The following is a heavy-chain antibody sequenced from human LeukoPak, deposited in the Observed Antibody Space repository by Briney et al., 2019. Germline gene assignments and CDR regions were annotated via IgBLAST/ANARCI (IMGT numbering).Heavy chain of an antibody. J-gene: IGHJ3*02. CDR2: ISSSGSTL. Sequence: GGSLRLSCAASGFTFSDYYMNWIRQAPGKGLEWVSYISSSGSTLYYADSVKGRFTISRDDAKNSLYLQMNSLRADDTAVYYCARGGYHTALDAFDIWGQGTMVTVSS. D-gene: IGHD3-16*02. CDR3: ARGGYHTALDAFDI. CDR1: GFTFSDYY. V-gene: IGHV3-11*01.